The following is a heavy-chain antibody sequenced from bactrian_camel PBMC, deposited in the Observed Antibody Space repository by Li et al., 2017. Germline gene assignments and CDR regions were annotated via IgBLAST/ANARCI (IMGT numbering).Heavy chain of an antibody. CDR2: IDTRGDT. D-gene: IGHD1*01. V-gene: IGHV3S53*01. CDR1: GYNRKMYC. CDR3: AAASTPLAEYNY. Sequence: HVQLVESGGGSVQSGGSLTLSCSVSGYNRKMYCMGWIRQAPGKEREVVAAIDTRGDTVVAESVKGRFTISQGNAQNTPYLEMNSLKPEDTAVYYCAAASTPLAEYNYWGQGTQVTVS. J-gene: IGHJ4*01.